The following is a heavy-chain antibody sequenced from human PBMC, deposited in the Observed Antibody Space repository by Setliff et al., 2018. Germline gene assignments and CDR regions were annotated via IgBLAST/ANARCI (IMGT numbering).Heavy chain of an antibody. V-gene: IGHV3-11*01. CDR3: AKGREEDYFGSGNYWGGYYYGMDV. J-gene: IGHJ6*02. D-gene: IGHD3-10*01. CDR1: GFTFSDYY. Sequence: PGGSLRLSCAASGFTFSDYYMNWVRQAPGKGLEWVSSISSSSTIYYADSVKGRFTISRDNSKNTLYLQMNSLRAEDTAVFYCAKGREEDYFGSGNYWGGYYYGMDVWGQGTTVTVSS. CDR2: ISSSSTI.